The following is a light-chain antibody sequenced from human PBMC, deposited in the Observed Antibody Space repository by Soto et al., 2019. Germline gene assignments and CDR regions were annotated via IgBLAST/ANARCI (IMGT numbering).Light chain of an antibody. CDR2: GVS. J-gene: IGKJ4*01. Sequence: DNHMTQSPSSLYESIGDRVTITWRARQIIDSYLNWYQQKGGKAPKLLIYGVSTLPSGVPPRLSGSGALTEFTLTITGLQPAYFAHDYCKQSYRRPMLAVGGETKLAIK. CDR3: KQSYRRPMLA. CDR1: QIIDSY. V-gene: IGKV1-39*01.